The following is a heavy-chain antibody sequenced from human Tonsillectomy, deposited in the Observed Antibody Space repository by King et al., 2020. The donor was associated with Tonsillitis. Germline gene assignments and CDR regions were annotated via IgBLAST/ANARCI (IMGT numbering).Heavy chain of an antibody. J-gene: IGHJ4*02. Sequence: VQLVQSGAEVKKPGSSVKVSCKASVGTFSSYAISWVRQAPGQVLEWMGGIIPIFGTANYAQKFQGRVTITADESTSTAYMELSSLRSEDTAVDYCARDQSPGYSSSWYSYWGQGTLVTVSS. CDR2: IIPIFGTA. CDR3: ARDQSPGYSSSWYSY. V-gene: IGHV1-69*12. D-gene: IGHD6-13*01. CDR1: VGTFSSYA.